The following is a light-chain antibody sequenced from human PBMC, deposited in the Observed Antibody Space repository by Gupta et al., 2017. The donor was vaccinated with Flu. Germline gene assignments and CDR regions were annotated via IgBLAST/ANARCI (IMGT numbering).Light chain of an antibody. CDR1: SRRNSY. Sequence: SSELTQDPAVSVALGQTVRITCQGDSRRNSYASWYQQKPGQAPVLVIYAKNIRPSGIPDRFSGSSSGNTASLTSTGAQAEDEADYYCNSRDSTDNHQAVFGGGTKLTVL. V-gene: IGLV3-19*01. J-gene: IGLJ2*01. CDR2: AKN. CDR3: NSRDSTDNHQAV.